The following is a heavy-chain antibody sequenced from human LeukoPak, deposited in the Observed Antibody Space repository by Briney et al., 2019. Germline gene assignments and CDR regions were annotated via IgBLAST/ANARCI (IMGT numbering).Heavy chain of an antibody. CDR2: IYYSGST. D-gene: IGHD3-9*01. CDR1: GGSISGGGSY. J-gene: IGHJ4*02. CDR3: ASGLLTGYYNFVFDY. Sequence: PSQTLSLTCTVSGGSISGGGSYWSWIRQHPGKGLEWIGYIYYSGSTYYNPSLKSRVTISVDTSKNQFSLKLSSVTAADTAVYYCASGLLTGYYNFVFDYWGQGTLVTVSS. V-gene: IGHV4-31*03.